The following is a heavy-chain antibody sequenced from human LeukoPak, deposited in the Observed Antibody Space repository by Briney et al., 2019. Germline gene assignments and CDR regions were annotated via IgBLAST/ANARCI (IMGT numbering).Heavy chain of an antibody. J-gene: IGHJ4*02. CDR3: AKSRDSSGYYLSYFDY. V-gene: IGHV3-23*01. Sequence: PGGSLRLSCAASGFTFNNYAMNRVRQAPGKGLEWVSTITGSGGSTYYADSVKGRFTISRDNSNNTLYLQMNSLRAEDTAVYYCAKSRDSSGYYLSYFDYWGQGTLVTVSS. D-gene: IGHD3-22*01. CDR1: GFTFNNYA. CDR2: ITGSGGST.